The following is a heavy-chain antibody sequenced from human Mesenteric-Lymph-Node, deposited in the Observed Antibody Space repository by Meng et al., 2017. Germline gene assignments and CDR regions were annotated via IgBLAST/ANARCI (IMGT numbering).Heavy chain of an antibody. CDR3: ARKRDYYDSSGHDAFDI. Sequence: SETLSLTCAVYGGPFSGYYWSWIRQPPGKGLEWIGEINHSGSTNYNPSLKSRVTISVDTSKNQFSLKLSSVTAADTAVYYCARKRDYYDSSGHDAFDIWGQGTMVTVSS. CDR1: GGPFSGYY. J-gene: IGHJ3*02. D-gene: IGHD3-22*01. CDR2: INHSGST. V-gene: IGHV4-34*01.